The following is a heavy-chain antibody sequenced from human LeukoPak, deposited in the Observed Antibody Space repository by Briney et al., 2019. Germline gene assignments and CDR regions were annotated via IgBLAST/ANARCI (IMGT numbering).Heavy chain of an antibody. V-gene: IGHV4-34*01. J-gene: IGHJ3*02. CDR2: INHSGST. D-gene: IGHD6-6*01. CDR3: ASAYSSSADDAFDI. CDR1: GGSFSGYY. Sequence: SETLTLTCAVYGGSFSGYYWSWIRQPPGKGLEWIGEINHSGSTNYNPSLKSRVTITVDTSKNQFSLKLSSVTAADTAVYYCASAYSSSADDAFDIWGQGTLVTVSS.